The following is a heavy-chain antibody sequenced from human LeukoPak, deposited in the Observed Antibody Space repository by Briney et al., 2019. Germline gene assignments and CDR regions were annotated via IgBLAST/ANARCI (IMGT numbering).Heavy chain of an antibody. V-gene: IGHV3-23*01. CDR2: INSGGGTT. CDR1: GFTLTAYW. D-gene: IGHD3-22*01. Sequence: GGSLRLSCAASGFTLTAYWMHWVRQAPGKGLEWVSGINSGGGTTYYAGSVKGRFTVSRDNSKNTLYLQMNSLRVEDTAVYYCAKDRSGSGYFDFWGQGILVTVSS. J-gene: IGHJ4*02. CDR3: AKDRSGSGYFDF.